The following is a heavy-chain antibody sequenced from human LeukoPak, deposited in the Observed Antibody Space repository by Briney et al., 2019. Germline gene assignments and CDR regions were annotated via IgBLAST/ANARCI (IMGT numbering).Heavy chain of an antibody. V-gene: IGHV4-30-2*01. CDR3: ARVPFDYYDSDDYYYHDAFDI. CDR1: GDSISSYY. Sequence: TLSLTCTVSGDSISSYYWSWIRQPPGKGLEWIGYIYHSESTYYNPSLKNRVTISIDRSKNQLSLNLSSVTAADTAVYYCARVPFDYYDSDDYYYHDAFDIWGQGTMVTVSS. J-gene: IGHJ3*02. D-gene: IGHD3-22*01. CDR2: IYHSEST.